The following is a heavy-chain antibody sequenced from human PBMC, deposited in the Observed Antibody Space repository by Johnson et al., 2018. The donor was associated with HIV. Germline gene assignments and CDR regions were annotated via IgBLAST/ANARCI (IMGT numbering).Heavy chain of an antibody. CDR3: ATFGGGSFHAFDI. J-gene: IGHJ3*02. D-gene: IGHD1-26*01. CDR2: ISWNSGSI. Sequence: VESGGGLVQPGGSLRLSCAASGFTFDDYAMHWVRQAPGKGLEWVSGISWNSGSIGYADSVKGRFTLARDNAKNSMYLQMNSLRAEDTAVFYCATFGGGSFHAFDIWGQGTMVTVSS. CDR1: GFTFDDYA. V-gene: IGHV3-9*01.